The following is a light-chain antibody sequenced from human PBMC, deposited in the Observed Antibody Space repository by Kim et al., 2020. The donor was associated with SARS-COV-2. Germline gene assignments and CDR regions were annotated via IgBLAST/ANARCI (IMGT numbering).Light chain of an antibody. CDR2: DVS. J-gene: IGLJ1*01. V-gene: IGLV2-14*03. Sequence: GQSISIPRTGTSSDVGGYNYVSWYQQHPGKAPKLMIYDVSNRPSGVSNRFSGSKSGNTASLTISGLQAEDEADYYCSSYTSSSSYVFATGTKVTVL. CDR3: SSYTSSSSYV. CDR1: SSDVGGYNY.